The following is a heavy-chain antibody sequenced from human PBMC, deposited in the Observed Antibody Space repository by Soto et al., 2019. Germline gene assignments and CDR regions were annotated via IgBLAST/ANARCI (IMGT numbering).Heavy chain of an antibody. D-gene: IGHD1-1*01. CDR2: VIPVFGSP. Sequence: VQSGAEVRKPGSSVRVSCEVSGDTFTSHTINWLRQAPGQGLEWMGGVIPVFGSPTYAQRFQARLSITADTSTQPAYMELSSRTSVDTTFYFCARITAGTNNGFDPWGQATLVTVSS. J-gene: IGHJ5*02. CDR1: GDTFTSHT. CDR3: ARITAGTNNGFDP. V-gene: IGHV1-69*06.